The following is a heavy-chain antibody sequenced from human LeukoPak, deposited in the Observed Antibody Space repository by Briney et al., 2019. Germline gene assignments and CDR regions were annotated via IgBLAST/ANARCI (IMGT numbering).Heavy chain of an antibody. D-gene: IGHD2-2*01. CDR3: ARVRSDCSSTSCYVDYFDY. V-gene: IGHV1-2*02. CDR2: INPNSGGT. Sequence: ASVKVSCKASGYTFTGYYMHWVRQAPGQGLEWMGWINPNSGGTNYAQKFQGRVTMTRDTSISTAYMELSRLRSDDTAVYYCARVRSDCSSTSCYVDYFDYWGQGTLVTVS. CDR1: GYTFTGYY. J-gene: IGHJ4*02.